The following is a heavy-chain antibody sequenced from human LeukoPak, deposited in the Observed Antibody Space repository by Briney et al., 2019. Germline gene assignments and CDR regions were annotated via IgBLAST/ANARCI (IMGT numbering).Heavy chain of an antibody. J-gene: IGHJ3*02. CDR1: GFTFSSYE. CDR2: ISSSGSTI. D-gene: IGHD3-3*01. Sequence: PGGSLRLSCAASGFTFSSYEMNWVRQAPGKGLEWVSYISSSGSTIYYADSVKGRFTISRDNAKNSLYLQMNRLGAEDTAVYYCARESSIDYDFWSGYFDGGGAFDIWGQGTMVTVSS. V-gene: IGHV3-48*03. CDR3: ARESSIDYDFWSGYFDGGGAFDI.